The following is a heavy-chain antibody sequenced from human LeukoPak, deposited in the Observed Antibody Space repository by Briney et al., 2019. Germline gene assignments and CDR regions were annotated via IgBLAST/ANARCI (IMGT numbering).Heavy chain of an antibody. D-gene: IGHD3-3*01. Sequence: ASVKVSCKASGYTFTSYGISWVRQAPGRGLEWMGWISAYNGNTNYAQKLQGRVTMTTETSTSTAYMELRSLRSDDTAVYYCARDSYDFWSGYNDPWGQGTLVTVSS. J-gene: IGHJ5*02. V-gene: IGHV1-18*01. CDR3: ARDSYDFWSGYNDP. CDR2: ISAYNGNT. CDR1: GYTFTSYG.